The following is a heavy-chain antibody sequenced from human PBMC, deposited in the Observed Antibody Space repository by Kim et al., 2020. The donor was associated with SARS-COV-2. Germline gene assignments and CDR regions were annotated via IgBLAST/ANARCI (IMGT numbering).Heavy chain of an antibody. CDR3: ARPSGYDSSGWYDY. D-gene: IGHD3-22*01. Sequence: ADSVKGRFTISRDNSKTTLYLQMNSLRAEDTAVYYCARPSGYDSSGWYDYWGQGTLVTVSS. J-gene: IGHJ4*02. V-gene: IGHV3-30*07.